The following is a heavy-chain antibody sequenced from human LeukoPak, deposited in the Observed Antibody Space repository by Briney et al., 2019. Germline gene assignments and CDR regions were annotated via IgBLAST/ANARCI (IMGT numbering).Heavy chain of an antibody. J-gene: IGHJ4*02. CDR1: GLTFRTYW. CDR3: ARSIAAVFDY. CDR2: INSDGSST. V-gene: IGHV3-74*01. D-gene: IGHD6-13*01. Sequence: GGSLRLSCAASGLTFRTYWMHWVRQAPGKGLVWVSRINSDGSSTSYADSVKGRFTISRDNAKNTLYLQMNSLRAEDTAVYYCARSIAAVFDYWGQGTLVTVSS.